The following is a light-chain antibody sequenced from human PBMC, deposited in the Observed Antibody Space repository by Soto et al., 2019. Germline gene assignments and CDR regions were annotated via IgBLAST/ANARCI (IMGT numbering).Light chain of an antibody. CDR3: QQYGSSPWT. Sequence: EIVMTQSPPTLSLSPGERATLSCRASQSVSSSYLAWYQQKPGQAPRLLIYGASSRATGIPDRFSGSGSGTDFTLTISRLEPEDFAVYYCQQYGSSPWTFGQGTKVDI. J-gene: IGKJ1*01. V-gene: IGKV3-20*01. CDR2: GAS. CDR1: QSVSSSY.